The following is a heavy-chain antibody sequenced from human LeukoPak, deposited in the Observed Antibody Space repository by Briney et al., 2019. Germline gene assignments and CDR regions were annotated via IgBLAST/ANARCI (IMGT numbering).Heavy chain of an antibody. Sequence: SETLSLTCTVSGGSISSYYWSWIRQPAGKGLEWIGRIYTSGSTSYNPSLKGRVTMSLDTSKNQVSLRLSSVTAADTAVYYCARDNARFGPWGQGTLVTVSS. V-gene: IGHV4-4*07. J-gene: IGHJ5*02. CDR1: GGSISSYY. CDR2: IYTSGST. CDR3: ARDNARFGP.